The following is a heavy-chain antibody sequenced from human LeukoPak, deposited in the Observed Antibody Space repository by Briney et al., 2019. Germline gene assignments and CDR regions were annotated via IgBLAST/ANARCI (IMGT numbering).Heavy chain of an antibody. J-gene: IGHJ3*02. CDR1: GYTFTSYY. V-gene: IGHV1-46*01. D-gene: IGHD4-23*01. CDR2: INPSGGST. Sequence: GASVKVSCKASGYTFTSYYMHWVRQAPGQGLEWMGIINPSGGSTSYAQKFQGRVTMTRDTSTSTVYMELSSLRSEDTAVYYCARGGVYGGNFKDGAFDIWGQGTMVTVSS. CDR3: ARGGVYGGNFKDGAFDI.